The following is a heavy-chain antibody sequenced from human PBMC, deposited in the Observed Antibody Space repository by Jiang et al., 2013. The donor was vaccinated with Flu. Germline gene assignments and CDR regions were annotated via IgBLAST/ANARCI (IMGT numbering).Heavy chain of an antibody. CDR2: ISGSGGST. CDR1: GFTFSSYA. J-gene: IGHJ4*02. CDR3: AKDSGSTYYDFWSGYLPHDY. D-gene: IGHD3-3*01. Sequence: VQLVESGGGLVQPGGSLRLSCAASGFTFSSYAMSWVRQAPGKGLEWVSAISGSGGSTYYADSVKGRFTISRDNSKNTLYLQMNSLRAEDTAVYYCAKDSGSTYYDFWSGYLPHDYWGQGTLVTVSS. V-gene: IGHV3-23*04.